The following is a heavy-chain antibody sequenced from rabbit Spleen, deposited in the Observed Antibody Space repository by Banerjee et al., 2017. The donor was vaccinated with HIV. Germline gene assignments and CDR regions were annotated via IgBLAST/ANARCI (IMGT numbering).Heavy chain of an antibody. Sequence: QLKESGGGLVQPGGSLKLSCKASGFTLSSYYMNWVRQAPGKGLEWIGYIDPVFGSTYYASWVNGRFTISSHNAQNTLYLQLNSLTVADTATYFCARDGAGSSYFNLWGPGTLVTVS. J-gene: IGHJ4*01. CDR3: ARDGAGSSYFNL. CDR1: GFTLSSYY. V-gene: IGHV1S7*01. D-gene: IGHD8-1*01. CDR2: IDPVFGST.